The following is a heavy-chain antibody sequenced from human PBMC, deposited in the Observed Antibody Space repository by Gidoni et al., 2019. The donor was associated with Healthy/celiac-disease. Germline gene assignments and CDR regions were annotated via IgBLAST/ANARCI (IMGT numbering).Heavy chain of an antibody. CDR1: GFTFSSYW. J-gene: IGHJ4*02. D-gene: IGHD3-22*01. CDR2: KKKCGSEK. Sequence: EVQLVETGGGLVQPGGSMRLSCAASGFTFSSYWMGWVRQAPGKGLEGVANKKKCGSEKYLVASVKGRFTISRDNAKNSLYLQRNSLRAEATAVYYCARVGAGSGGYFGGGGYWGQGTLVTVSS. V-gene: IGHV3-7*03. CDR3: ARVGAGSGGYFGGGGY.